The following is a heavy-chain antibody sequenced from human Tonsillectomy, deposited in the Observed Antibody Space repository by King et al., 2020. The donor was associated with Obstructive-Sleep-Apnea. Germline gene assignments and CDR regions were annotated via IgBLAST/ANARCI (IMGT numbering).Heavy chain of an antibody. CDR1: GFTFSSYG. CDR3: AKAFMITFGGVIVPYYYGMDV. V-gene: IGHV3-30*18. D-gene: IGHD3-16*02. CDR2: ISYDGSNK. J-gene: IGHJ6*02. Sequence: VQLVESGGGVVQPGRSLRLSCAASGFTFSSYGMHWVRQAPGKGLEWAAVISYDGSNKYYADSVKGRFTISRDNSKNTLYLQMNSLRAEDTAVYYCAKAFMITFGGVIVPYYYGMDVWGQGTTVTVSS.